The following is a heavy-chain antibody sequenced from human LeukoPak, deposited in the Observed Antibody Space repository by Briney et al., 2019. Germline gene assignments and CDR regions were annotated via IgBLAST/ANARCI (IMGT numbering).Heavy chain of an antibody. Sequence: SETLSLTCAVYGGSFSGCYWSWIRQPPGKGLEWIGEINHSGSTNYNPSLKSRVTISVDTSKNQFSLKLSSVTAADTAVYYCASAVRGVIGAPDYWGQGTLVTVSS. CDR1: GGSFSGCY. V-gene: IGHV4-34*01. CDR2: INHSGST. CDR3: ASAVRGVIGAPDY. J-gene: IGHJ4*02. D-gene: IGHD3-10*01.